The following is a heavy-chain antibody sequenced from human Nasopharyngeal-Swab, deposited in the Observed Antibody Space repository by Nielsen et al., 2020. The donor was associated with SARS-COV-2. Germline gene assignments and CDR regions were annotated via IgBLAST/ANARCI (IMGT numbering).Heavy chain of an antibody. D-gene: IGHD6-6*01. CDR1: GFTVSSNY. Sequence: GESLKISCAASGFTVSSNYMSWVRQAPGKGLEWVANIKQDGSEKYYVDSVKGRFTISRDNAKNSLYLQMNSLRAEDTAVYYCARVSSSGPFDYWGQGTLVTVSS. V-gene: IGHV3-7*04. J-gene: IGHJ4*02. CDR3: ARVSSSGPFDY. CDR2: IKQDGSEK.